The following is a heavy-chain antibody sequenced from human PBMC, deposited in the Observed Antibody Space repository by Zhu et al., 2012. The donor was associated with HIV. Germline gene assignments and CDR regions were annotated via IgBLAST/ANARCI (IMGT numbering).Heavy chain of an antibody. CDR3: AIQWGKRVVSSNFDY. Sequence: EVQLLESGGGLVQPGGSLRLSCAASGFTFSSYAMSWVRQAPGKGLEWVSAISGSGGSTYYADSVKGRFTISRDNSKNTLYLQMNSLRAEDTAVYYCAIQWGKRVVSSNFDYWGQGTLVTVSS. V-gene: IGHV3-23*01. CDR2: ISGSGGST. CDR1: GFTFSSYA. J-gene: IGHJ4*02. D-gene: IGHD3-3*01.